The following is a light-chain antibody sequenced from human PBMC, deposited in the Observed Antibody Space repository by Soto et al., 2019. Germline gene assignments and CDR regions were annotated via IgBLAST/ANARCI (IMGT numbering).Light chain of an antibody. CDR2: AAF. CDR1: QGINNY. Sequence: DIQMTQSPSSLSSSVGDRVTITCRASQGINNYLAWYQQKPGKVPKLLIYAAFTLQSGVPSRFSGSGSGTDFTLPISSLQPEDVATYSCQKYNSAPWTFGQGTKVEIK. V-gene: IGKV1-27*01. J-gene: IGKJ1*01. CDR3: QKYNSAPWT.